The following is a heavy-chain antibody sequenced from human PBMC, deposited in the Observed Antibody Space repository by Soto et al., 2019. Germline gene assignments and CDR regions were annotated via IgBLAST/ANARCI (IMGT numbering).Heavy chain of an antibody. CDR3: ARRVRWXYYDSSGYYYGMDV. Sequence: ASVKVSCKASGYTFTSYAMHWVRQAPGQRLEWMGWINAGNGNTKYSQKFQGRVTITRDTSASTAYMELSSLRSEDTAVYYCARRVRWXYYDSSGYYYGMDVWGQGTTVTVSS. J-gene: IGHJ6*02. V-gene: IGHV1-3*01. D-gene: IGHD3-22*01. CDR2: INAGNGNT. CDR1: GYTFTSYA.